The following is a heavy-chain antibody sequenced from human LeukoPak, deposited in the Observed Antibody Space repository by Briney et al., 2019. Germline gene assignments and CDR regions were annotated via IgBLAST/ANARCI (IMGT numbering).Heavy chain of an antibody. CDR2: ISSSSSYI. J-gene: IGHJ5*02. CDR3: ARGQGYCTNGVCYVSWWFDP. Sequence: GGSLRLSCAASGFTFSSYSMNWVRQAPGKGLEWVSSISSSSSYIYYADSVKGRFTISRDNAKNSLYLQMNSLRAEDTAAYYCARGQGYCTNGVCYVSWWFDPWGQGTLVTVSS. D-gene: IGHD2-8*01. V-gene: IGHV3-21*01. CDR1: GFTFSSYS.